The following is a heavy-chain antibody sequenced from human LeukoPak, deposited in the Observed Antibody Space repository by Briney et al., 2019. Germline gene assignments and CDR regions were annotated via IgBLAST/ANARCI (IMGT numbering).Heavy chain of an antibody. CDR2: ICSSSSYI. Sequence: GGSLTLSCGASGFTFSSYSMNWVRQAPGKGLEWVSSICSSSSYIYYADSVKGLFTISRDNAKNALYLQMNRLRAEDTAVYYCARDRGDRPVGYWGQGTLVTVSS. CDR3: ARDRGDRPVGY. D-gene: IGHD3-10*01. V-gene: IGHV3-21*01. CDR1: GFTFSSYS. J-gene: IGHJ4*02.